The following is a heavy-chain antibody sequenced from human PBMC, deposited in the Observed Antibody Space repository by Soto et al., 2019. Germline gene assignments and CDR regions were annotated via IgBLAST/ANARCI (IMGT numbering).Heavy chain of an antibody. Sequence: QVQLQESGPGLVKPSETLSLTCTVSGGSISSYYWSWIRQPPGKGLEWIGYIYYSGSTNYNPSLKSRVTISVDTSKNQFSLKLSSVTAADTAVYYCARELLQTPYYYGMDVWGQGTTVTVSS. CDR2: IYYSGST. J-gene: IGHJ6*02. CDR3: ARELLQTPYYYGMDV. D-gene: IGHD2-15*01. CDR1: GGSISSYY. V-gene: IGHV4-59*01.